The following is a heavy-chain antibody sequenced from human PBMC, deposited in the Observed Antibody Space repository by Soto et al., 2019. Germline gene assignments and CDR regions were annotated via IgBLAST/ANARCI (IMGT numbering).Heavy chain of an antibody. V-gene: IGHV1-18*01. CDR2: VSSYNGNT. CDR1: GYTFTDHG. D-gene: IGHD3-10*01. Sequence: QVQLVQSGPEVKKPGASVTVSCKTSGYTFTDHGNDWVRQAPGQGLEWVGWVSSYNGNTNYAYNLKDRVIMTTDASTSTAYMELRGLRSDDTAVYYCAREVEGSYSPADFWGQGTPVTVSS. J-gene: IGHJ4*02. CDR3: AREVEGSYSPADF.